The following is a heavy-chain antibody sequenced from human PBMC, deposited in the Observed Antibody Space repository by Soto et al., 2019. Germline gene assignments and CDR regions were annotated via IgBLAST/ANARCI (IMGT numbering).Heavy chain of an antibody. D-gene: IGHD1-20*01. J-gene: IGHJ1*01. CDR2: IIPIFGIT. Sequence: QAPLMQSGAEVKKPGSSVKVSCKASGGTFSGYAISWVRQRPGRGLEWMGGIIPIFGITTYAEKFQGRITLAADESTGTAFMDLRSLISEDTAVYYCARDPRSITGTTSSEDFQFWGPGTLVSVSS. CDR1: GGTFSGYA. V-gene: IGHV1-69*01. CDR3: ARDPRSITGTTSSEDFQF.